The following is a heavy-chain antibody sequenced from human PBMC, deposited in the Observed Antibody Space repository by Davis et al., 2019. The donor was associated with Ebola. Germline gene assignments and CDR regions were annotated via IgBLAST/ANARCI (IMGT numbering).Heavy chain of an antibody. Sequence: ASVKVSCKVSGYTLTELSMHWVRQAPGKGLEWMGGFDPEDGETIYAQKFQGRVTMTEDTSTDTAYMELSSLRSEDTAVYYCATYAGSFHPTYYFDYWGQGTLVTVSS. CDR3: ATYAGSFHPTYYFDY. CDR1: GYTLTELS. D-gene: IGHD1-26*01. V-gene: IGHV1-24*01. J-gene: IGHJ4*02. CDR2: FDPEDGET.